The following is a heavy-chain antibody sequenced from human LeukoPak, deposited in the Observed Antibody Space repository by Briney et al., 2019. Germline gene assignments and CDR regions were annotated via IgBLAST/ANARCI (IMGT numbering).Heavy chain of an antibody. V-gene: IGHV3-30*03. CDR1: GFTFSSYG. CDR3: ARHEGITMIMN. J-gene: IGHJ4*02. Sequence: GRSLRLSCAASGFTFSSYGMHWVRQAPGKGLEWVAVISYDGRNKYYADSVKGRFTISRDNSKNTLYLQMNSLRAEDTAVYYCARHEGITMIMNWGQGTLVTVSS. D-gene: IGHD3-22*01. CDR2: ISYDGRNK.